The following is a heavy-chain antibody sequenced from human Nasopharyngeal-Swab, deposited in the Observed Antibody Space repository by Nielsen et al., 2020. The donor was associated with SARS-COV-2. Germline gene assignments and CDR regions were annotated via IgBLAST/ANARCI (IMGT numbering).Heavy chain of an antibody. J-gene: IGHJ4*02. CDR3: ARATPEYDILTGYLG. Sequence: GSLRLSCAVYGGSFSGYYWSWIRQPPGKGLEWIGEINHSGHTNYNPSLKSRVTISVDTSKNQFSQKLSSVTAADTAVYYCARATPEYDILTGYLGWGQGTLVTVSS. V-gene: IGHV4-34*01. D-gene: IGHD3-9*01. CDR1: GGSFSGYY. CDR2: INHSGHT.